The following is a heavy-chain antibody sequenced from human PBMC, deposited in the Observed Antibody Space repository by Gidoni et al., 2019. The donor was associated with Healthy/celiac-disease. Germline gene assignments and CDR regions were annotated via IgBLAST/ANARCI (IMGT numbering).Heavy chain of an antibody. CDR2: IIPIFGTA. V-gene: IGHV1-69*01. CDR1: GGTFSSYA. D-gene: IGHD3-3*01. J-gene: IGHJ4*02. Sequence: QVQLVQSGAEVKKPGSSVKVSCKASGGTFSSYAISWVRQAPGQGLEWMGGIIPIFGTANYAQKFQGRVTITADESTSTAYMELSSLRSEDTAVYYCARAAAPTYYDFWSGYYWGYWGQGTLVTVSS. CDR3: ARAAAPTYYDFWSGYYWGY.